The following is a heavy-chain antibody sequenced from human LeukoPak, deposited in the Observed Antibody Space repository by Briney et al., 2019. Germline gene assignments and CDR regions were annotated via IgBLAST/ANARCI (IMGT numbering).Heavy chain of an antibody. CDR2: ISPGDSDT. CDR1: GFTFTNYW. CDR3: ARRRKSSSSSSGWFDP. V-gene: IGHV5-51*01. D-gene: IGHD6-6*01. Sequence: GESLKISCKGSGFTFTNYWIAWVRQMPGKGQEWMGIISPGDSDTRYSPSFQGQVTISADKSIITAYLQWSSLRASDTAMYYCARRRKSSSSSSGWFDPWGQGTLVTVSS. J-gene: IGHJ5*02.